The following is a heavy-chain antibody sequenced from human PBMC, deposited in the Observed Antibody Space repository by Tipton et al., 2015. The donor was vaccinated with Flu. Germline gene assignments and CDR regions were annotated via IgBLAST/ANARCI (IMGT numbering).Heavy chain of an antibody. D-gene: IGHD3-22*01. Sequence: TLSLTCTVSGGSISSSSYYWGWIRQPPGKGLEWIGSSYYSGSTYYNPSLKSRVTISVDTSKNQFSLKLSSVTAADTAVYYCARDVRWDYYDSSGQYNWFDPWGQGTLVTVSS. J-gene: IGHJ5*02. V-gene: IGHV4-39*07. CDR3: ARDVRWDYYDSSGQYNWFDP. CDR2: SYYSGST. CDR1: GGSISSSSYY.